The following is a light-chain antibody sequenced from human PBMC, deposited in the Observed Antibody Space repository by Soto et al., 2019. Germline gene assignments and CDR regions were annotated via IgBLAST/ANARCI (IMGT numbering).Light chain of an antibody. CDR1: QDISNS. Sequence: DLQMTQSPSSLSASVGDRVTITCQASQDISNSLNWYQQKPGKAPKLLIYDASNLETGVPSRFSGSGSGTHFTFTISSLQAEDMATYYCQQYDNLPLTFGGGTKVEIK. J-gene: IGKJ4*01. V-gene: IGKV1-33*01. CDR2: DAS. CDR3: QQYDNLPLT.